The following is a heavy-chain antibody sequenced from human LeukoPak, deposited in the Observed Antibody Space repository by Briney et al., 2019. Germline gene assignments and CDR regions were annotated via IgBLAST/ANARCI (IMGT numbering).Heavy chain of an antibody. J-gene: IGHJ5*02. Sequence: SGGSLRLSCAASGFTFSDYYMSWIRQAPGKGLEWLSYINKNGKTIYYADSVKGRFTISRDNAKKSVYLQMNSLRAEDTAVYYCATTGLLGDIPWGQGTLVTVSS. V-gene: IGHV3-11*01. CDR2: INKNGKTI. CDR1: GFTFSDYY. CDR3: ATTGLLGDIP. D-gene: IGHD2-21*01.